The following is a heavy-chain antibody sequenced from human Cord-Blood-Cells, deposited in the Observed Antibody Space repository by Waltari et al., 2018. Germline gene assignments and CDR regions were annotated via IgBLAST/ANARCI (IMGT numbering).Heavy chain of an antibody. J-gene: IGHJ4*02. CDR3: ARGSLIYYCSGGSCYEDY. CDR2: MNPNSGNT. CDR1: GYTFTSYD. V-gene: IGHV1-8*01. Sequence: QVQLVQSGAEVKKPGASVKVSCKASGYTFTSYDINWVRPATAQGLERMGWMNPNSGNTGYAQKFHGRVTMTRNTSISTAYMELSSLRSEDTAVYYWARGSLIYYCSGGSCYEDYWGQGTLVTVSS. D-gene: IGHD2-15*01.